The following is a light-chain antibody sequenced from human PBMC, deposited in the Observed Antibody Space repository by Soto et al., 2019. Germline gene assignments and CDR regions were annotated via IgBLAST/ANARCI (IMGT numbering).Light chain of an antibody. J-gene: IGKJ2*01. CDR2: GAS. V-gene: IGKV3-20*01. Sequence: ESVLTQSPGTLSLSPGERATLSCRASQSVSSTYLAWYQQKPGQAPRVLVYGASNRATGIPDRFSGSGSGTDFTLTISRLEPEDFAVYFCQQYGTSPPFTFGQGTK. CDR1: QSVSSTY. CDR3: QQYGTSPPFT.